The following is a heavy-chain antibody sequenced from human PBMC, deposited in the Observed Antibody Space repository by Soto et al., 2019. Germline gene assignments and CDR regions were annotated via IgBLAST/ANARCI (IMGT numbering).Heavy chain of an antibody. Sequence: QLRLQESGPGLVKSSETLSLTCTVSGGSVRSSSYYWGWIRQPPGKGLEWIASIYYSGRTHNNPALKSRVTMSIDTYTNQLSLKMTSVTAADPAVYYCARHEGGAAADRPVDYWGQGTLVTVSS. CDR1: GGSVRSSSYY. CDR3: ARHEGGAAADRPVDY. J-gene: IGHJ4*02. V-gene: IGHV4-39*01. D-gene: IGHD6-13*01. CDR2: IYYSGRT.